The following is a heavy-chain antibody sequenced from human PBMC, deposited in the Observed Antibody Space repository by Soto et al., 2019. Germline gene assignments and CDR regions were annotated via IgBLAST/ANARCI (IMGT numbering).Heavy chain of an antibody. Sequence: ASVKVSCKASGNTFTNYYIHWVRQAPGQRLEWMGTINPSGGHTTYSQNFLGRVTMTRDTSTSTLYMELTSLTSDDTAVYYCARGGHVVVVTAAFDYWGQGTLVTVSS. CDR1: GNTFTNYY. CDR3: ARGGHVVVVTAAFDY. D-gene: IGHD2-21*02. J-gene: IGHJ4*02. V-gene: IGHV1-46*01. CDR2: INPSGGHT.